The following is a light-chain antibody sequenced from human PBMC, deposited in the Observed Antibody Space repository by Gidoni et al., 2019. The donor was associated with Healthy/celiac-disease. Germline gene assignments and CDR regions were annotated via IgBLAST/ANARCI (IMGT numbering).Light chain of an antibody. CDR1: SSNIGAGYD. CDR3: QSYDSSLSGWV. CDR2: GHS. V-gene: IGLV1-40*01. Sequence: QSVLAQPPSVSVAPGQRVTISCTGSSSNIGAGYDVHWYQQLPGTAPKPLIYGHSNRPSGVPDRFSGSQSGTSASLAIPGLQAEDEADYYCQSYDSSLSGWVFGGGTKLTVL. J-gene: IGLJ3*02.